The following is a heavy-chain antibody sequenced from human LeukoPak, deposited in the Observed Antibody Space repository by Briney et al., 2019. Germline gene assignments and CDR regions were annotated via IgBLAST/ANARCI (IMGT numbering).Heavy chain of an antibody. V-gene: IGHV1-8*01. Sequence: GASVKVSCKASGYTFTSYDINWVRQATGQGLEWMGWMNPNSGNTGYAQKFQGRVTMTRNTSISTAYMELNSLRSEDTAMYYCARRRSGSYERWDYWGQGTLVTVPS. D-gene: IGHD3-10*01. CDR2: MNPNSGNT. CDR1: GYTFTSYD. J-gene: IGHJ4*02. CDR3: ARRRSGSYERWDY.